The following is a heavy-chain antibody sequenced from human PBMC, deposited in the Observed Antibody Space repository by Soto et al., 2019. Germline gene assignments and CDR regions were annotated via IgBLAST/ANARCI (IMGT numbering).Heavy chain of an antibody. CDR3: SRFTCDDFGSSEDSHDY. J-gene: IGHJ4*02. V-gene: IGHV4-59*01. CDR1: GGSISIYY. D-gene: IGHD3-3*01. CDR2: IYYSGST. Sequence: AETLSLTCTVSGGSISIYYWSWIRQPPGKGLEWIGYIYYSGSTNYHASLKSRGTISVDTSKNQFSLKLSSVTAVDTAVYYCSRFTCDDFGSSEDSHDYWGQGTLVAVSS.